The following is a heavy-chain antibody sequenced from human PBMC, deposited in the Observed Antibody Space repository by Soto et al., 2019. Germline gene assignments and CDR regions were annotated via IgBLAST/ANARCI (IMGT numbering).Heavy chain of an antibody. CDR3: ARGTPSIYGMDV. V-gene: IGHV1-46*01. Sequence: ASVKVSCKASGYTLTSYYMHWVRQAPGQGLEWMGIINPSGGSTSYAQKFQGRVTMTRDTSASTVYMELSSLRSEDTAVYYCARGTPSIYGMDVWGQGTTVTVSS. CDR2: INPSGGST. J-gene: IGHJ6*02. D-gene: IGHD2-21*01. CDR1: GYTLTSYY.